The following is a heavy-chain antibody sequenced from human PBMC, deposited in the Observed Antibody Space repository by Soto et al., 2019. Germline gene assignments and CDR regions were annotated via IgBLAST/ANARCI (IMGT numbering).Heavy chain of an antibody. CDR1: GFTFSSYG. CDR3: AKCLGEGRYYFDY. D-gene: IGHD3-10*01. J-gene: IGHJ4*02. V-gene: IGHV3-30*18. Sequence: GGSLRLSCAASGFTFSSYGMHWVRQAPGKGLEWVAVISYDGSNKYYADSVKGRFTISRDNSKNTLYLQMNSLRAEDTAVYYCAKCLGEGRYYFDYWGQGTLVTVSS. CDR2: ISYDGSNK.